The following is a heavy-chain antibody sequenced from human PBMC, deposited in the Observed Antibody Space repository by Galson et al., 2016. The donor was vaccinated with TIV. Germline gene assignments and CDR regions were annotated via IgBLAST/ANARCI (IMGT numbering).Heavy chain of an antibody. CDR2: IRNKLYGGTT. V-gene: IGHV3-49*04. J-gene: IGHJ4*02. Sequence: SLRLSCAVTGFSFGDYSLTWVRQAPGKGLEWVGFIRNKLYGGTTEYAASVRGRFTISRDDSKSIAYLQMNSLKTADTAVYYCTRDETRDVILIPAGMNDYWGQGALVTVSS. D-gene: IGHD6-13*01. CDR3: TRDETRDVILIPAGMNDY. CDR1: GFSFGDYS.